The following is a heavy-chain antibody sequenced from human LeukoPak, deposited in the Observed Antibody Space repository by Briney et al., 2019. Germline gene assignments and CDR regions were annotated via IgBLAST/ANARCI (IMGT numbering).Heavy chain of an antibody. V-gene: IGHV1-18*01. D-gene: IGHD1-26*01. J-gene: IGHJ4*02. CDR3: ARATGRSGSHYSLAY. Sequence: ASVKVSCKASGYTFTSEGISWVRQAPGQGLEWMGGISAYTGNTNYAQKLQGRVTMTTDTSTSTAYMALRSLRSDDTAVYYCARATGRSGSHYSLAYWGQGTLVTVSS. CDR2: ISAYTGNT. CDR1: GYTFTSEG.